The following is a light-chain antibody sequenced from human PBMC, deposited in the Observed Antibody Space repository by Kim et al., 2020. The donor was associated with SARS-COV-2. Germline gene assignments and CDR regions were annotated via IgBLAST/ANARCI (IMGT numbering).Light chain of an antibody. CDR3: ATWDDGLSGWV. V-gene: IGLV1-47*01. CDR1: SSNIGNNH. Sequence: QSVLAQPPSASETPGQRVTISCSGSSSNIGNNHVYWYQQVPETAPKLLVYRNNQRPSGVPDRFSASKSGTSASLAISGLRSEDEADYYCATWDDGLSGWVLGGGTQRTVL. CDR2: RNN. J-gene: IGLJ3*02.